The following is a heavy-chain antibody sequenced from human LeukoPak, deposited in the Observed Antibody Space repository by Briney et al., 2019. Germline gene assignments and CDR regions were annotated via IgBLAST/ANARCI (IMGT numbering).Heavy chain of an antibody. V-gene: IGHV3-33*01. D-gene: IGHD5-18*01. CDR1: GFTFSSYG. CDR2: IWYDGSNK. Sequence: GRSLRLSCAASGFTFSSYGMHWVRQAPGKGLEWVAVIWYDGSNKYYADSVKGRFTISRDNSKNTLYLQMNSLRAEDTAVYYCARERRGYSYGPDYWGQGTPVTVSS. CDR3: ARERRGYSYGPDY. J-gene: IGHJ4*02.